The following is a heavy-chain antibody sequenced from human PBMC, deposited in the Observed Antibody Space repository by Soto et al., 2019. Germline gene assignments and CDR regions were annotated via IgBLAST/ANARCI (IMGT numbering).Heavy chain of an antibody. CDR1: GYTFTSYA. Sequence: ASVKVSCKASGYTFTSYAMHWVRQAPGQRLEWMGWINAGNGNTKYSQKFQGRVTITRVTSASTAYMELSSLRSEDTAVYYCARDRSGAARLNWFDPWGQGTLVTVSS. D-gene: IGHD6-6*01. V-gene: IGHV1-3*01. CDR2: INAGNGNT. CDR3: ARDRSGAARLNWFDP. J-gene: IGHJ5*02.